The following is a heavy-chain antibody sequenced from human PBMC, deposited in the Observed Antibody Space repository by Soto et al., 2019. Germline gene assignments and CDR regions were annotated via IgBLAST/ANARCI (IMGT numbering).Heavy chain of an antibody. CDR2: IWYDGSNK. Sequence: GGSLRLSCAGSGFTSSSYGMHWVRQAPGKGLEWVAVIWYDGSNKYYADSVKGRFTISRDNSKNTLYLQMNSLRAEDTAVYYCAREYCSGGSCFDYWGQGTPVTVSS. V-gene: IGHV3-33*08. CDR1: GFTSSSYG. D-gene: IGHD2-15*01. CDR3: AREYCSGGSCFDY. J-gene: IGHJ4*02.